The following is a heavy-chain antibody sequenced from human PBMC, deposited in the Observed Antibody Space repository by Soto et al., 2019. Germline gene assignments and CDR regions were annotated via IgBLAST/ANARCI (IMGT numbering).Heavy chain of an antibody. D-gene: IGHD5-12*01. Sequence: HPGWSLRLSCAASGFTVSSYEMDWVRQAPGKGLEWVAYISISGGTIYYGDSVEGRFTISRDNADNSLYLQMNSLRAEDTAVYYCTKEKSVINSGYDAFDIWGRGTVVTV. CDR2: ISISGGTI. CDR1: GFTVSSYE. V-gene: IGHV3-48*03. J-gene: IGHJ3*02. CDR3: TKEKSVINSGYDAFDI.